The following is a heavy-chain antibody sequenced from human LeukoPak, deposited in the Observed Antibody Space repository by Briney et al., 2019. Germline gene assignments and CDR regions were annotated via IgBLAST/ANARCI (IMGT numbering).Heavy chain of an antibody. CDR2: ISFSVNTK. D-gene: IGHD2-2*02. V-gene: IGHV3-48*04. CDR3: ARGGGYCSSTSCYTAFDP. J-gene: IGHJ5*02. Sequence: GGSLRLSCAASGFTFSDYSMNWVRQAPGKGLEWVSYISFSVNTKYYGDSVKGRFTISRDNAKNSLYLHMDSLRAEDTAVYYCARGGGYCSSTSCYTAFDPWGQGTLVTVSS. CDR1: GFTFSDYS.